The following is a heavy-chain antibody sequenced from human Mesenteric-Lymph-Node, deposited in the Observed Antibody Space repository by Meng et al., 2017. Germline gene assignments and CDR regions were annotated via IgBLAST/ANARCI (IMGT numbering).Heavy chain of an antibody. J-gene: IGHJ4*02. CDR2: NYHSGST. Sequence: QGQRPGVGPGLVKPCGTLSLTCAVSGGSMSSTDWWSWVRQPPGKGLEWIGENYHSGSTNYNPSLKSRVSISVDKSKNQFSLKLSSVTAADTAVYYCARADKVRFDYWGQGTLVTVSS. CDR1: GGSMSSTDW. CDR3: ARADKVRFDY. V-gene: IGHV4-4*02.